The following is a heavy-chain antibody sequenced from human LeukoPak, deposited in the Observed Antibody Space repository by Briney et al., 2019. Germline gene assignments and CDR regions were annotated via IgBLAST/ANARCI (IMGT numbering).Heavy chain of an antibody. J-gene: IGHJ4*02. Sequence: GASVKVSCKASGYTFTSYDINWVRQAPGQGLEWMGWMNPNSGNTGYAQKFQGRVTMTRNTSISTAYMELSSLRSEDTAVYYCAKESLLWFGVGYFDYWGQGTLVTVSS. D-gene: IGHD3-10*01. CDR3: AKESLLWFGVGYFDY. CDR2: MNPNSGNT. CDR1: GYTFTSYD. V-gene: IGHV1-8*01.